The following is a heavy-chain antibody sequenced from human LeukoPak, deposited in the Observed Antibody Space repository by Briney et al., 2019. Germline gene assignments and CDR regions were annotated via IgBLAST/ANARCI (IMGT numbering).Heavy chain of an antibody. J-gene: IGHJ4*02. D-gene: IGHD1-26*01. CDR1: GGSISSSSYY. CDR2: IYYSGST. Sequence: SETLSLTCTVSGGSISSSSYYWGWIRQPPAKGLEWIGSIYYSGSTYYNPSLKSRVTISVDTSKNQFSLKLSSVTAADTAVYYCASRWELRLFDYWGQGTLVTVSS. V-gene: IGHV4-39*01. CDR3: ASRWELRLFDY.